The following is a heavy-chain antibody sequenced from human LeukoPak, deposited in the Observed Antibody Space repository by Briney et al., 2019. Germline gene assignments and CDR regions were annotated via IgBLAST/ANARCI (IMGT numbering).Heavy chain of an antibody. D-gene: IGHD3-9*01. CDR2: ISYDGSNK. CDR3: AREVRYFDWGLYYYYMDV. Sequence: PGGSLRLSCAASGFTFSSYGMHWVRQAPGKGLEWVAVISYDGSNKYYADSVKGRFTISRDNSKNTLYLQMNSLRAEDTAVYYCAREVRYFDWGLYYYYMDVWGKGTTVTISS. V-gene: IGHV3-30*03. CDR1: GFTFSSYG. J-gene: IGHJ6*03.